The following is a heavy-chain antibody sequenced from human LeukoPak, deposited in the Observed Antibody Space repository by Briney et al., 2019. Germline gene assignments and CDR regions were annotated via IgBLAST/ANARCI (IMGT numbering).Heavy chain of an antibody. J-gene: IGHJ4*02. Sequence: ASVKVSCKASGYTFTGYYIHWVRQAPGQGLEWVGWINPNSGGTNYAQKFQGRVTMTRDTSISTAYMELSRLRSDDTAVYYCAIGIVAAGYYFDYWGQGTLVTVSS. CDR1: GYTFTGYY. D-gene: IGHD6-13*01. V-gene: IGHV1-2*02. CDR3: AIGIVAAGYYFDY. CDR2: INPNSGGT.